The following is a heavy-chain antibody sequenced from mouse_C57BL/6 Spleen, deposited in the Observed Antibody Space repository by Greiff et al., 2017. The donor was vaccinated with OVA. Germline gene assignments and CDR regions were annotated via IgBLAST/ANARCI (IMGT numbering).Heavy chain of an antibody. D-gene: IGHD2-1*01. CDR1: GFSLTSYG. CDR3: AIPYGNLCYAMDY. CDR2: IWRGGST. V-gene: IGHV2-5*01. Sequence: VKLQESGPGLVQPSQSLSITCTVSGFSLTSYGVHWVRQSPGKGLEWLGVIWRGGSTDYNAAFMSRLSITKDNSKSQVFFKMNSLQADDTAIYYCAIPYGNLCYAMDYWGQGTSVTVSS. J-gene: IGHJ4*01.